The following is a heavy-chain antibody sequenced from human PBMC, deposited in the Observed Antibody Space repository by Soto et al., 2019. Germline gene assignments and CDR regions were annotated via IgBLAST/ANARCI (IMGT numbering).Heavy chain of an antibody. J-gene: IGHJ5*02. CDR2: VNPNSGNT. CDR3: VRASRGSGSYYCDS. Sequence: ASGYTFSSYDINWVRQATGQGPEWLGWVNPNSGNTGYAQNFQGRVTMTMNTSITTAYMELGSLRSEDTAVYYCVRASRGSGSYYCDSWGQGTLVTVSS. CDR1: GYTFSSYD. D-gene: IGHD3-10*01. V-gene: IGHV1-8*01.